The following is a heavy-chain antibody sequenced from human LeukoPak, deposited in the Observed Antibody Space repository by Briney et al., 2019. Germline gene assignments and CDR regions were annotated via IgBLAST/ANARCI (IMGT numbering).Heavy chain of an antibody. CDR3: ARASVPAAIMALNWFDP. J-gene: IGHJ5*02. D-gene: IGHD2-2*01. Sequence: KSSETLSLTCTVSGGSISSSSYYWSWIRQHPGKGLEWIGYIYYSGSTYYNPSLKSRVTISVDTSKNQFSLKLSSVTAADTAVYYCARASVPAAIMALNWFDPWGQGTLVTVSS. V-gene: IGHV4-31*03. CDR1: GGSISSSSYY. CDR2: IYYSGST.